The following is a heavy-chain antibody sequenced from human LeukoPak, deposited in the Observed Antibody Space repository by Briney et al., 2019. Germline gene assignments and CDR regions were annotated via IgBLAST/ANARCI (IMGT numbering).Heavy chain of an antibody. V-gene: IGHV3-7*01. J-gene: IGHJ6*02. Sequence: GGSLRLSCAASGFTFSNYWMSRVRQAPGKGLEWVADIKQDGSEKYYVDSVKGRFTISRDNAKNSLYLQMNSLRAEDTAVYYCARRPPYSSNWPYYYYYGMDVWGQGTTVTVSS. D-gene: IGHD6-13*01. CDR3: ARRPPYSSNWPYYYYYGMDV. CDR2: IKQDGSEK. CDR1: GFTFSNYW.